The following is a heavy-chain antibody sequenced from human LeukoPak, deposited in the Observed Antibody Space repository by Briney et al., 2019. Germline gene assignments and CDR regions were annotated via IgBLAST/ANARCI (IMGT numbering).Heavy chain of an antibody. CDR3: ERETYSSGWFRSQLDP. V-gene: IGHV1-69*13. CDR1: GVTFSSYA. CDR2: IIPIFGTA. J-gene: IGHJ5*02. D-gene: IGHD6-19*01. Sequence: SVKVSCKASGVTFSSYAISWVRQAPGQGLECMVGIIPIFGTANYAQKFQGRVTITAEESTSTAYMELSSLRSEDAAVSYCERETYSSGWFRSQLDPWGQGTLVTVSS.